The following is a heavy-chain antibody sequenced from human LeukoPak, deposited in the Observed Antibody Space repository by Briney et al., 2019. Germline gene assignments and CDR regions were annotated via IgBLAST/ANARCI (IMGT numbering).Heavy chain of an antibody. J-gene: IGHJ4*02. CDR1: GYSFSTYT. Sequence: ASVKVSCKASGYSFSTYTMHWVRRAPGQRLEWMGWINAGNGNTKYSQSFQGRVTITRDTSANTAYMEMSSLRSEDTAVYYCAREIDRDDYNRFFDYWGQGTLVSVSS. D-gene: IGHD5-24*01. V-gene: IGHV1-3*01. CDR2: INAGNGNT. CDR3: AREIDRDDYNRFFDY.